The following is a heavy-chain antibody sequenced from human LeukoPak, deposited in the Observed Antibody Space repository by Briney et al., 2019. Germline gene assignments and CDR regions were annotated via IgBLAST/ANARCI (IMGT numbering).Heavy chain of an antibody. CDR2: INHSGST. J-gene: IGHJ5*02. CDR1: GGSFSGYY. D-gene: IGHD6-13*01. CDR3: ARSGSWYGWFDP. V-gene: IGHV4-34*01. Sequence: SETLSLTCAVYGGSFSGYYWSWIRQPPGKGLEWIGEINHSGSTNYNPSLKSRVTISVDTSKNQFSLKLSSVTAADTAVYYCARSGSWYGWFDPWGQGTLVTVSS.